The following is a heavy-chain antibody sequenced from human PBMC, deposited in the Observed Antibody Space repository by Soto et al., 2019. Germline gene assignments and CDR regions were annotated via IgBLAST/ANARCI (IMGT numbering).Heavy chain of an antibody. J-gene: IGHJ3*02. V-gene: IGHV3-23*01. CDR3: AKDRAKTYYYDSSAEGAFDI. CDR2: ISGSGGST. D-gene: IGHD3-22*01. Sequence: GGSLRLSYAASGFTFSSYAMSWVRQAPGKGLEWVSAISGSGGSTYYADSVKGRFTISRDNSKNTLYLQMNSLRAEDTAVYYCAKDRAKTYYYDSSAEGAFDIWGQGTMVTVSS. CDR1: GFTFSSYA.